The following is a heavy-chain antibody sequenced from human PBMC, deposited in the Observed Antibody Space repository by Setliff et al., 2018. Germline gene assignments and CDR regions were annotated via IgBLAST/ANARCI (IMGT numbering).Heavy chain of an antibody. Sequence: SETLSLTCTAYGGTFSDYYWTWIRQPPGKGLEWIGEINHSGTTNYNPSLKSRVTISVDTYKNQFSLTMSSVTAADAAVYYCARGRNVAARLLGTWGQGSRVTVSS. CDR3: ARGRNVAARLLGT. V-gene: IGHV4-34*01. CDR2: INHSGTT. J-gene: IGHJ5*02. D-gene: IGHD6-6*01. CDR1: GGTFSDYY.